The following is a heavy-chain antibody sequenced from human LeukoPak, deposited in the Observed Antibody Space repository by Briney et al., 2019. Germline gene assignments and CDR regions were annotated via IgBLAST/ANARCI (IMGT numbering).Heavy chain of an antibody. CDR3: ARDLYSSSWYPAGYYYFYYGIDV. CDR2: ISSSGSTI. J-gene: IGHJ6*04. Sequence: SLIFSCAASGFTFSSYEMNWGRQAPGKGLEWVSYISSSGSTIYYADSVTGRFTISRDNAKNSVYLKMNSLRAEDTAVYYCARDLYSSSWYPAGYYYFYYGIDVWGKGTKVTVSS. V-gene: IGHV3-48*03. D-gene: IGHD6-13*01. CDR1: GFTFSSYE.